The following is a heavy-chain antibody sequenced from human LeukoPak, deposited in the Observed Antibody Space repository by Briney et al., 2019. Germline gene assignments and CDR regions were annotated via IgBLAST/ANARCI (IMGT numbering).Heavy chain of an antibody. CDR3: ARDSVTQSNYYGSGRPTYYYYGMDV. D-gene: IGHD3-10*01. J-gene: IGHJ6*02. Sequence: GGSLRLSCAASGFTVSSNYMSWVRQAPGKGLEWVSVIYSGGSTYYADSVKGRFTISRDNSKNTLYLQMNSLRAEDTAVYYCARDSVTQSNYYGSGRPTYYYYGMDVWGQGTTVTVSS. CDR1: GFTVSSNY. CDR2: IYSGGST. V-gene: IGHV3-66*01.